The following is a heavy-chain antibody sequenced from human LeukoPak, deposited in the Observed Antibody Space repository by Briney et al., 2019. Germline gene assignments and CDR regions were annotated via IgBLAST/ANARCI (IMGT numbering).Heavy chain of an antibody. CDR2: IWYDGSKK. V-gene: IGHV3-33*03. Sequence: PGGSLRLSCAASGFTFSSYGMHWVRQAPGKGLEWVAVIWYDGSKKYYADSVKGRFTISRDNAKNSLYLQMNSLKTEDTAVYYCTTDFVQLERNDYWGQGTLVTVSS. J-gene: IGHJ4*02. D-gene: IGHD1-1*01. CDR3: TTDFVQLERNDY. CDR1: GFTFSSYG.